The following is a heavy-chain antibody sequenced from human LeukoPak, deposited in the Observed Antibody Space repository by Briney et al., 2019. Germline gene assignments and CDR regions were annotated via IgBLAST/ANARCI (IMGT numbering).Heavy chain of an antibody. D-gene: IGHD1-26*01. V-gene: IGHV3-53*01. Sequence: GGSLRLSCAASGFTVSSNYMSWVRQAPGKGLEWVSVIYSGGSTYYADSVKGRFTISRDNSKNTLYLQMNSLRAEDTAVYYYARVGSKWELPLLFDYWGQGTLVTVSS. CDR3: ARVGSKWELPLLFDY. CDR1: GFTVSSNY. CDR2: IYSGGST. J-gene: IGHJ4*02.